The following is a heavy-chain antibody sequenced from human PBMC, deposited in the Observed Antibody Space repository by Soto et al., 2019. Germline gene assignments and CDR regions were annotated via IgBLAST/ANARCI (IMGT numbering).Heavy chain of an antibody. CDR2: ISGSGAST. CDR1: GFTFSSYA. V-gene: IGHV3-23*01. CDR3: AKDHDFWSAIDY. D-gene: IGHD3-3*01. Sequence: GESLRLSCAASGFTFSSYAMSWVRQAPGKGLEWVSTISGSGASTYYADSVKGRFTISRDNSKNTLYLQMNSLRAEDTAVYYCAKDHDFWSAIDYWGQGTLVTVSS. J-gene: IGHJ4*02.